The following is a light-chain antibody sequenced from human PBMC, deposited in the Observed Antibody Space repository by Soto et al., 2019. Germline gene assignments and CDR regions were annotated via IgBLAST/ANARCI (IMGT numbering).Light chain of an antibody. CDR2: KAS. V-gene: IGKV1-5*03. CDR1: QSISTW. CDR3: KQYNTYPLT. J-gene: IGKJ4*01. Sequence: DIQMTQSPSTLSASVGDRVTITCRASQSISTWLAWYQQKPGKAPKLLIYKASSLESGVPSRFSGSGSGTEVTLTISSLQPDDFATYYCKQYNTYPLTFGGGTTVEIK.